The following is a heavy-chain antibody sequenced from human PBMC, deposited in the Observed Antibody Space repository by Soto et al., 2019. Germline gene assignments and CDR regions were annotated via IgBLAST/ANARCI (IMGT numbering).Heavy chain of an antibody. J-gene: IGHJ4*02. V-gene: IGHV4-59*01. D-gene: IGHD3-22*01. CDR2: IYYSGST. Sequence: PSETLSLTCTVSGGSISSYYWSWIRQPRGKGLEWIGYIYYSGSTNYNPSLKSRVTISVDTSKNQFSLKLSSVTAADTAVYYCAREVTYYYDSSGYYDLHYFDYWGQGTLVTVSS. CDR1: GGSISSYY. CDR3: AREVTYYYDSSGYYDLHYFDY.